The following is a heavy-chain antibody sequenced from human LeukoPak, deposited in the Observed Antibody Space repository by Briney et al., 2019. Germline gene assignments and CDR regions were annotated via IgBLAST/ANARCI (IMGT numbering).Heavy chain of an antibody. D-gene: IGHD3-3*01. Sequence: PSQTLSLTCTVSGDSISSGDYYWSWIRQPAGKGLEWIGRISSSGSTNYNPSLKSRVTMSVDTSKNQFSLKLSSVTAADTAVYYCARGPFGVVTYWGQGTLVTVSS. V-gene: IGHV4-61*02. CDR3: ARGPFGVVTY. CDR2: ISSSGST. J-gene: IGHJ4*02. CDR1: GDSISSGDYY.